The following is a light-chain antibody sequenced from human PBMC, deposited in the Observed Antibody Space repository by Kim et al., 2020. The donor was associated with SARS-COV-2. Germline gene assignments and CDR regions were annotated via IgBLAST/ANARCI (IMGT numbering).Light chain of an antibody. V-gene: IGKV3-20*01. CDR2: GAS. J-gene: IGKJ2*03. CDR1: QNVVANY. Sequence: LSPGERATLSCRASQNVVANYLAWYHQKPGQAPRLLIYGASSRATGIPDRFSGSGSGTDFTLTISRLEPEDFAVYYCLQYISSPRSFGQGTKLEI. CDR3: LQYISSPRS.